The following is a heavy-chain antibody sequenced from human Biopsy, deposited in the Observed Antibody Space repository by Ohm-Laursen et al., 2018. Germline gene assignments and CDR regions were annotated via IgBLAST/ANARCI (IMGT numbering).Heavy chain of an antibody. V-gene: IGHV4-34*01. J-gene: IGHJ4*02. CDR1: NVSFSSFY. Sequence: SGTLSLTCAVYNVSFSSFYWSWIRQPPGKGLEWIGEISHTGSTNYNPPLKSRFFMSVDTSRSQFSLRLSSVTAADTAVYYCARQDGYLGYEYWGQGALVTVSS. CDR3: ARQDGYLGYEY. CDR2: ISHTGST. D-gene: IGHD5-24*01.